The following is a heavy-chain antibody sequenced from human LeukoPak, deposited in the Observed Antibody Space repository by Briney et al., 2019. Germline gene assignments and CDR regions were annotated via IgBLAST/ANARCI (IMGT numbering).Heavy chain of an antibody. V-gene: IGHV3-23*01. CDR3: ARSGGYSYIENFDY. D-gene: IGHD5-18*01. Sequence: GGSLRLSCAASGSTFSSYAMNWVRQAPGKGPEWVSGSSGSGGSTFYADSVKGRFTMSRDNSKDTLYLQMNSLRADDTAMYYCARSGGYSYIENFDYWGQGTLVTVSS. CDR2: SSGSGGST. CDR1: GSTFSSYA. J-gene: IGHJ4*02.